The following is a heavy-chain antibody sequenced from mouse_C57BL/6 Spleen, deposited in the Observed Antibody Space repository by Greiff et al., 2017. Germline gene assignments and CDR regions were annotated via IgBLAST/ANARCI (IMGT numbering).Heavy chain of an antibody. D-gene: IGHD4-1*01. J-gene: IGHJ2*01. CDR2: ISSGGSYT. V-gene: IGHV5-6*01. CDR3: ARHELVYFDY. CDR1: GFTFSSYG. Sequence: EVQLVESGGDLVKPGGSLKLSCAASGFTFSSYGMSWVRQTPDKRLEWVATISSGGSYTYYPDSVKGRFTISRDNAKNTLYLQMSSLKSEDTAMYYCARHELVYFDYWGQGTTLTVSS.